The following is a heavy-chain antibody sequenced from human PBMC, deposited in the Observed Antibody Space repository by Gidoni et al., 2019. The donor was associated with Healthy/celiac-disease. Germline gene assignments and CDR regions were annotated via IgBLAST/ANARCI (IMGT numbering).Heavy chain of an antibody. CDR3: ARDSLLEAADGYYYYGMDV. CDR2: IYYSGST. D-gene: IGHD6-13*01. CDR1: GGSISRYY. J-gene: IGHJ6*02. V-gene: IGHV4-59*01. Sequence: QVQLQESGPGLVKPPETLSLTCTVSGGSISRYYWSWIRQPPGKGLEWIGYIYYSGSTKYNPSLKSRGSISVDTSKTQFSLKLSSVTAADTAVYYCARDSLLEAADGYYYYGMDVWGQGTTVTVSS.